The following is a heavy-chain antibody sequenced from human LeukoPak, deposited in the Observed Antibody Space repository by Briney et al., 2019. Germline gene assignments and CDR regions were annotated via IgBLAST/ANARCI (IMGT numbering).Heavy chain of an antibody. CDR2: LSGSGDST. J-gene: IGHJ4*02. CDR3: ATEARQVSGIVSARDY. V-gene: IGHV3-23*01. Sequence: GGSLRLSCAASGFTFSSYAMSWVRQAPGKGLEWVSALSGSGDSTYYADPVKGRFTISRDNSKNMLYLQMSSLRAEDTAVYYCATEARQVSGIVSARDYWGQGTLVTVS. CDR1: GFTFSSYA. D-gene: IGHD6-13*01.